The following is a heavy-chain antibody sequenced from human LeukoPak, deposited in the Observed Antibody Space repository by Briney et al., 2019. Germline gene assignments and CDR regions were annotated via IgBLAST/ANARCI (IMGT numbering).Heavy chain of an antibody. Sequence: PGGSLRLSCAASGFTFSSYSMSWVRQAPGKGLEWVSAISGSGGSTYYADSVKGRFTISRDNSKNTLYLQMNSLRAEDTAVYYCAKHPDIVVVVAALGKDVWGQGTTVTVSS. V-gene: IGHV3-23*01. CDR1: GFTFSSYS. CDR2: ISGSGGST. D-gene: IGHD2-15*01. CDR3: AKHPDIVVVVAALGKDV. J-gene: IGHJ6*02.